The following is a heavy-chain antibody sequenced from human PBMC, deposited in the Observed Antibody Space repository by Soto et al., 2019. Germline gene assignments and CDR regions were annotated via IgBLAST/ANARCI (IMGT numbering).Heavy chain of an antibody. J-gene: IGHJ4*02. CDR1: GGSSSVYY. CDR2: IYYSGST. D-gene: IGHD3-9*01. CDR3: GRLEGLATISYYFDY. V-gene: IGHV4-34*01. Sequence: SGTLSLPCAAYGGSSSVYYWGWFRQPPGKGLEWIGEIYYSGSTNYNPSLKSRVTISVDTSKNQFSLKLMSLSAADTAVYYCGRLEGLATISYYFDYWGQGALVTVSS.